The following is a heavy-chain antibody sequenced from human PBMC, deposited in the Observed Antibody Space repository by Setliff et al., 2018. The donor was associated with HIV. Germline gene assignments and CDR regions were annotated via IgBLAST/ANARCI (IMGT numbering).Heavy chain of an antibody. Sequence: SETLSLTCTVSGGSISSGSYYWSWIRQPAGEGLEWIGQTHTTGTTNCNPTNKSPVTISVDTSKNHFTLQLRPVTAADTAVYYCARRTYGSCRFDPWGQGTLVTVSS. J-gene: IGHJ5*02. CDR2: THTTGTT. D-gene: IGHD2-15*01. V-gene: IGHV4-61*09. CDR3: ARRTYGSCRFDP. CDR1: GGSISSGSYY.